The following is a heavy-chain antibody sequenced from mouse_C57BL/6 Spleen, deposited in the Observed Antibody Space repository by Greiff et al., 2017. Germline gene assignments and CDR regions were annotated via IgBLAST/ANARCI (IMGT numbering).Heavy chain of an antibody. V-gene: IGHV1-15*01. CDR3: TRSGGYEEGY. CDR2: IDPETGGT. J-gene: IGHJ2*01. CDR1: GYTFTDYE. D-gene: IGHD2-2*01. Sequence: VQLQQSGAELVRPGASVTLSCKASGYTFTDYEMHWVKQTPVHGLEWIGAIDPETGGTAYNQKFKGKAILTADKSSSTAYMELRSLTSEDSAVYYCTRSGGYEEGYWGLGTTRTVSS.